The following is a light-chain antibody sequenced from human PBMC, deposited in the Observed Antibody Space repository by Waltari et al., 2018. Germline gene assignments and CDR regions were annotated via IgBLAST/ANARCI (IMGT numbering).Light chain of an antibody. CDR3: HKYHSGHT. V-gene: IGKV4-1*01. CDR1: QSVLYSSNNKNY. Sequence: DIVMTQSPDSLAVSLGERATINCKTSQSVLYSSNNKNYLAWYQQKPGQPPKLLIYWASSRESGVPDRISGGESETDFPLTISSLQADDVTVYCCHKYHSGHTFGQGTKLEI. J-gene: IGKJ2*01. CDR2: WAS.